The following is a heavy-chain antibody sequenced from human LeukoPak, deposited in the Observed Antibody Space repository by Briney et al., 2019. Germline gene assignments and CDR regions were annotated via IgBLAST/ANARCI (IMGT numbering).Heavy chain of an antibody. CDR1: GGSISSYY. Sequence: SETLSLTCTVSGGSISSYYWSWIRQPAGKGLEWIGRIYTSGSTNYNPSLKSRVTMSVDTSKNQFSLKLSSVTAVDTAVYYCARALGYGDEEWFDPWGQGTLVTVSS. V-gene: IGHV4-4*07. D-gene: IGHD4-17*01. CDR2: IYTSGST. CDR3: ARALGYGDEEWFDP. J-gene: IGHJ5*02.